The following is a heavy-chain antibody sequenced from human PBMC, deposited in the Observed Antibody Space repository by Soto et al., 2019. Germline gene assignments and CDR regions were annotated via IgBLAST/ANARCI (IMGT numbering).Heavy chain of an antibody. CDR1: GFTFSSYS. V-gene: IGHV3-30*18. CDR3: GKEYDDSRYYITSEY. J-gene: IGHJ4*02. D-gene: IGHD3-22*01. Sequence: PGGSLGLSCAASGFTFSSYSMNWVRQAPGQGLEWVAVVAYDGHTKFYADSVRGRFTVSRDNSKSTVYLQLDSLRAEDTAVYYSGKEYDDSRYYITSEYWGQGTLVTVSS. CDR2: VAYDGHTK.